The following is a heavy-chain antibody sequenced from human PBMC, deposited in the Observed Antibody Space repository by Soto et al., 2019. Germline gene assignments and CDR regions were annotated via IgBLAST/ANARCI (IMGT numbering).Heavy chain of an antibody. D-gene: IGHD1-26*01. J-gene: IGHJ4*02. Sequence: GESLKISCAASGFTFSSYAMSWVRQAPGKGLEWVSAISGSGGSTYYADSVKGRFTISRDNSKNTLYLQMNSLRAEDTAVYYCATHYTGSYGFDYWAQGPLVTVPS. CDR2: ISGSGGST. CDR1: GFTFSSYA. CDR3: ATHYTGSYGFDY. V-gene: IGHV3-23*01.